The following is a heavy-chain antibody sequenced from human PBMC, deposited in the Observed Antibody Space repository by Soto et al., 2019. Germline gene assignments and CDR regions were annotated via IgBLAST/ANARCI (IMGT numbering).Heavy chain of an antibody. CDR3: ARGAPIAAGNNWFDP. D-gene: IGHD6-13*01. J-gene: IGHJ5*02. V-gene: IGHV1-46*03. CDR1: GYSFTRFD. Sequence: ASVKVSCKSFGYSFTRFDVHWVRQASGQGLEWMGIINPSSGSTDYAQKFQGRVTMTRDTSTSTVYMELSSLRSEDTAVYYCARGAPIAAGNNWFDPWGQGTLVTVSS. CDR2: INPSSGST.